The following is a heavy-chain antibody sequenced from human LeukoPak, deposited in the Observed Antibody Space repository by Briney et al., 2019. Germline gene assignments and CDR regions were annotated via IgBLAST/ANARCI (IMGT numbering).Heavy chain of an antibody. J-gene: IGHJ5*02. CDR3: ARNRGYDTSATPWFDP. V-gene: IGHV3-21*01. D-gene: IGHD3-22*01. CDR1: GFTFSSYT. Sequence: GGSLRLSCAASGFTFSSYTMNWVRQAPGKGLEWVSSISTSSSYIYYADSLKGRFTISRDNAKNSLYLQMNSLRAEDTAVYYCARNRGYDTSATPWFDPWGQGTLVTVSS. CDR2: ISTSSSYI.